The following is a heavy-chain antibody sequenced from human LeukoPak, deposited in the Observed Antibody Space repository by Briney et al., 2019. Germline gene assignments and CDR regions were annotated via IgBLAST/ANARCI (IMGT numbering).Heavy chain of an antibody. CDR3: ARELLWFGELMGN. V-gene: IGHV1-69*04. CDR1: GGTFSSYA. CDR2: IIPILGIA. Sequence: GASVKVSCKASGGTFSSYAISWVRQAPGQGLEWMGRIIPILGIANYAQKFQGRVTITADKSTSTAYMELSSPRSEDTAVYYCARELLWFGELMGNWGQGTLVTVSS. D-gene: IGHD3-10*01. J-gene: IGHJ4*02.